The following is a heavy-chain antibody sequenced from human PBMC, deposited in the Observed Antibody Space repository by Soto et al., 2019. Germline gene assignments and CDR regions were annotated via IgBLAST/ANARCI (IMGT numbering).Heavy chain of an antibody. V-gene: IGHV3-33*01. Sequence: PGGSLRLSCAASGFTFSSYGMHWVRQAPGKGLEWVAVIWYDGSNKYYADSLMGRFTISRDNAKNLVFLQMNSLRAEDTAVYYCARDPSMSTGFFKRVFDLWGQGALVTVSS. CDR1: GFTFSSYG. CDR2: IWYDGSNK. D-gene: IGHD3-9*01. CDR3: ARDPSMSTGFFKRVFDL. J-gene: IGHJ4*02.